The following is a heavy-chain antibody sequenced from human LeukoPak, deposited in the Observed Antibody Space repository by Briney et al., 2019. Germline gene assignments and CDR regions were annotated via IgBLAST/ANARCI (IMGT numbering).Heavy chain of an antibody. CDR3: AKDTSSSWFFDY. V-gene: IGHV3-23*01. Sequence: GGSLRLSCAASGFTFSSYTMSWVRQAPGKGLEWVSAISGSGGSTYYADSVKGRFTISRDNSKNTLYLQMNSLRAEDTAVYYCAKDTSSSWFFDYWGQGTLVTVSS. J-gene: IGHJ4*02. CDR2: ISGSGGST. CDR1: GFTFSSYT. D-gene: IGHD6-13*01.